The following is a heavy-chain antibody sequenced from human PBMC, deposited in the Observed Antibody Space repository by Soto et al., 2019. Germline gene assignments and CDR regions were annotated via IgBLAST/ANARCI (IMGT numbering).Heavy chain of an antibody. CDR1: GGSFSGYY. CDR2: INHSGST. V-gene: IGHV4-34*01. CDR3: ARVSVNYDFWSGYYTGPYY. J-gene: IGHJ4*02. Sequence: SETLSLTCAVYGGSFSGYYWSWIRQPPGKRLEWIGEINHSGSTNYNPSLKSRVTISVDTSKNQFSLKLSSVTAADTAVYYCARVSVNYDFWSGYYTGPYYWGQGTLVTVSS. D-gene: IGHD3-3*01.